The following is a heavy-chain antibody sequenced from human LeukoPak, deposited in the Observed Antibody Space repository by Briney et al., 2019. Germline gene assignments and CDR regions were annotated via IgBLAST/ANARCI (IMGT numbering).Heavy chain of an antibody. V-gene: IGHV4-59*08. CDR1: GGSISSYY. J-gene: IGHJ4*02. CDR3: ARHEGYSYAFAY. D-gene: IGHD5-18*01. CDR2: IYCSAST. Sequence: SETLSLTCTDSGGSISSYYWSWIRQPPGKGLEWIGYIYCSASTNYDPSHKSLLTISADTSNTQFSLKLSFVTAADTALYFCARHEGYSYAFAYWGQGTLVTVSS.